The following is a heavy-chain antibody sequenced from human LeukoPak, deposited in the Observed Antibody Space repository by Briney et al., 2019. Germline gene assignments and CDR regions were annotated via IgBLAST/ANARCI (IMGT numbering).Heavy chain of an antibody. Sequence: GGSLRLSCAASGFTFYSYDMIWVRQAPGKGLEWVSAIITGDTTYYADSVKGRFTISRDNSKNTLFLQMSSLRAEDTAVYYCAKIPNTISWYFDFWGQGTLVTVSS. CDR2: IITGDTT. D-gene: IGHD6-13*01. CDR3: AKIPNTISWYFDF. V-gene: IGHV3-23*01. J-gene: IGHJ4*02. CDR1: GFTFYSYD.